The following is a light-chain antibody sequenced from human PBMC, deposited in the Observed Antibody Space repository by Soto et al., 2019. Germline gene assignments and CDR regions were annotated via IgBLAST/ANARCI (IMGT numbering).Light chain of an antibody. J-gene: IGKJ4*01. CDR2: DAS. CDR3: QQYGSSPLT. CDR1: QRISND. Sequence: LMTQSPATLSVSPGERVILSCRASQRISNDLAWYQQKAGQAPRLLIYDASTRATGIPDRFSGSGSGTDFTLTISRLEPEDFAVYYCQQYGSSPLTFGGGTKVDIK. V-gene: IGKV3-20*01.